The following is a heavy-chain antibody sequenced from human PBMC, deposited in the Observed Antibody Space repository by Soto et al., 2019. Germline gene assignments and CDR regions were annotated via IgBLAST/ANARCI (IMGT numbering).Heavy chain of an antibody. Sequence: PGGSLRLSCAASGFTLRSFTMNWVRQAPGKGLEWVSTISSNSAYIYYTDALRGRFTISRDNSKNSLHLQMNSLRAEVTAVYYCTRDASRDSSARGWFDPWGPGTLVTVSS. CDR2: ISSNSAYI. V-gene: IGHV3-21*01. CDR3: TRDASRDSSARGWFDP. D-gene: IGHD6-13*01. CDR1: GFTLRSFT. J-gene: IGHJ5*02.